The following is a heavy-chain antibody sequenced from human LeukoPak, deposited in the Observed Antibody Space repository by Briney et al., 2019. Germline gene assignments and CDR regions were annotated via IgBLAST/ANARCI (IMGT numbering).Heavy chain of an antibody. CDR3: AGGIVGERLDAFDI. CDR2: IYTSGST. Sequence: SQTLSLTCTVSGGSISSGSYYWSWIRQPAGKGLEWIGRIYTSGSTNYNPSLKSRVTISVDTSKDQFSLKLSSVTAVDTAVYYCAGGIVGERLDAFDIWGQGTMVTVSS. V-gene: IGHV4-61*02. CDR1: GGSISSGSYY. J-gene: IGHJ3*02. D-gene: IGHD1-26*01.